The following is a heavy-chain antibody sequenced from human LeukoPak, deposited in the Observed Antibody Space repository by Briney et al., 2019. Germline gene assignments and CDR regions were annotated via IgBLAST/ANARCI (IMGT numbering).Heavy chain of an antibody. CDR2: IYHSGST. CDR3: ARGGYGEIDY. V-gene: IGHV4-38-2*01. D-gene: IGHD4-17*01. CDR1: GYSIGSGYY. Sequence: PSETLSLTCAVSGYSIGSGYYWGWSRQPPGEGLGWIGIIYHSGSTYYNPSLKSRVTISVDTSKNQFSLKLSSVTAADTAVYYCARGGYGEIDYGGQGTLVTVS. J-gene: IGHJ4*02.